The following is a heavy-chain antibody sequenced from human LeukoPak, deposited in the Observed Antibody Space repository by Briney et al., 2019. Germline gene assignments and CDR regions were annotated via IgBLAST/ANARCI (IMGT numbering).Heavy chain of an antibody. Sequence: GGSLRLSCAASGFTVSSNYMSWVRQAPGKGLEWVSVIYSDGRTNYADSVKGRFTISRDNSKNTLCLETNSLRAEDTAVYYCARDFFHSDISRPFDYWGQGTLVTVSS. V-gene: IGHV3-53*01. CDR3: ARDFFHSDISRPFDY. D-gene: IGHD3-3*02. J-gene: IGHJ4*02. CDR1: GFTVSSNY. CDR2: IYSDGRT.